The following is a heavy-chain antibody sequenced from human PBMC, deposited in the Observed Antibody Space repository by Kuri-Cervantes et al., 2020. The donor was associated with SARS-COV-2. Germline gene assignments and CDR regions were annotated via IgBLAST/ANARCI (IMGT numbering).Heavy chain of an antibody. J-gene: IGHJ6*02. CDR2: IIPILGIA. Sequence: SVKVSCKTSGDSFSNYGISWVRQAPGQGLEWMGRIIPILGIANYAQKFQGRVTITADKSTSTAYMELSSLRSEDTAVYYCAREYSSSWYARPDYYYGMDVWGQGTTVTVSS. D-gene: IGHD6-13*01. CDR1: GDSFSNYG. V-gene: IGHV1-69*04. CDR3: AREYSSSWYARPDYYYGMDV.